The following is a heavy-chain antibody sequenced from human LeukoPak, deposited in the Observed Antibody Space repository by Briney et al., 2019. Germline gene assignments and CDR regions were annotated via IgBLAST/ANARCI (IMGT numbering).Heavy chain of an antibody. V-gene: IGHV4-39*07. Sequence: SETLSLTCTVSGGSISSRSYYWGWIRQPPGRGREGMGSIYYSGSTYYNPSLKSRVTISVNTSKNQFSLKLSPVTAAATAVYYCARGGVDYVWGSYRYTTYFDYWGQGTLVTVSS. CDR2: IYYSGST. J-gene: IGHJ4*02. D-gene: IGHD3-16*02. CDR1: GGSISSRSYY. CDR3: ARGGVDYVWGSYRYTTYFDY.